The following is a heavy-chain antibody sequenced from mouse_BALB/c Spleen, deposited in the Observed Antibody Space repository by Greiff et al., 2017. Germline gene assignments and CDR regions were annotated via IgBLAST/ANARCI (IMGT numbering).Heavy chain of an antibody. Sequence: EVMLVESGGGLVQPGGSRKLSCAASGFTFSSFAMHWVRQAPEKRLEWVASISSGGSTYYPDSVMGRFTISGDNDRNILYLQMSSLRSEDTAMYYCARDYYGSSGYFDVWGAGTTVTVSS. CDR1: GFTFSSFA. J-gene: IGHJ1*01. CDR2: ISSGGST. D-gene: IGHD1-1*01. V-gene: IGHV5-6-5*01. CDR3: ARDYYGSSGYFDV.